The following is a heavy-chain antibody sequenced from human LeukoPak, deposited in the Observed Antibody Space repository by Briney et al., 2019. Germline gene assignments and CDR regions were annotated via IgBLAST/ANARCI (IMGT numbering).Heavy chain of an antibody. V-gene: IGHV1-46*01. D-gene: IGHD2-2*01. CDR3: ARGIVVVPAAMGIHDAFDI. Sequence: ASVKVSCKASGYTFTSYYMHWVRQAPGQGLEWMGIINPSGGSTSYAQKFQGRVTMTRDTSTSTVYMELRSLRSDDTAVYYCARGIVVVPAAMGIHDAFDIWGQGTMVTVSS. J-gene: IGHJ3*02. CDR1: GYTFTSYY. CDR2: INPSGGST.